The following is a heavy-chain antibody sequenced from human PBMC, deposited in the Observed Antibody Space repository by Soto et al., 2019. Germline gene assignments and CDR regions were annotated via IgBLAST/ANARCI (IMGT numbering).Heavy chain of an antibody. CDR2: INPSGGST. D-gene: IGHD3-16*02. Sequence: QVQLVQSGAEVKKPGASVKVSCKASGNTFSSYYIHWVRQAPGQGLEWMGIINPSGGSTHYAQKCQGRVTMTRDTSTSTGYMELSSLNSEDTAVYYCARVMGGYHYQGGFDYWGQGTQVTVSS. CDR3: ARVMGGYHYQGGFDY. V-gene: IGHV1-46*01. J-gene: IGHJ4*02. CDR1: GNTFSSYY.